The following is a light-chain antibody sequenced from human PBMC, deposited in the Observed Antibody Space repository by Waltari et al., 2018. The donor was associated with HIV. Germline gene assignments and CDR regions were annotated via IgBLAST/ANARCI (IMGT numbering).Light chain of an antibody. CDR2: GAS. Sequence: DIVFTQSPGTLSLSPGDTATLSCRASQSVSSSYLAWYQQKPGQAPRLLIYGASSRATGIPDRFSGSGSGTDFTLTISRLEPEDFAVYYCQQYGSSPRTFGQGTKVEIK. CDR1: QSVSSSY. CDR3: QQYGSSPRT. J-gene: IGKJ1*01. V-gene: IGKV3-20*01.